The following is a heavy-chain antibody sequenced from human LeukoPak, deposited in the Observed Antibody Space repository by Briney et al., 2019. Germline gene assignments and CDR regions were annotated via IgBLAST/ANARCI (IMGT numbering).Heavy chain of an antibody. CDR3: ARSSLLWFGELRENYFDY. Sequence: GSLRLSRAASGFTFSSYAMHWVRQAPGKGLEYVSAISSNGGSTYYANSVKGRFTISRDNSKNTLYLQMGSLRAEDMAVYYCARSSLLWFGELRENYFDYWGQGTLVTVSS. V-gene: IGHV3-64*01. CDR1: GFTFSSYA. D-gene: IGHD3-10*01. CDR2: ISSNGGST. J-gene: IGHJ4*02.